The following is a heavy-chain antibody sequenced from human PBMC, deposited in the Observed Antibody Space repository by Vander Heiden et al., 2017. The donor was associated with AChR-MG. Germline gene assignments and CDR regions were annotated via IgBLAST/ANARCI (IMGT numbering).Heavy chain of an antibody. CDR1: GGSISSYY. CDR2: IYYSGST. CDR3: ARHKIVVEPRVRGVIFDY. Sequence: QVQLQESGPGLVKPSETLSLTCPVSGGSISSYYWSWIRQPPGKGLEWIWYIYYSGSTNYNTSLKRRVTISVDTSKNQFSRKLSSVTAAETAVYYCARHKIVVEPRVRGVIFDYWGQGTLVTVSS. J-gene: IGHJ4*02. V-gene: IGHV4-59*08. D-gene: IGHD3-10*01.